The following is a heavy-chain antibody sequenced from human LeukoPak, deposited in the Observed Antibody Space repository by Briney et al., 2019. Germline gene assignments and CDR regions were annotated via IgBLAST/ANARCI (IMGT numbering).Heavy chain of an antibody. CDR1: GFTFSNAW. CDR2: IKSDGTT. J-gene: IGHJ4*02. CDR3: AKGHYSPVLPDY. D-gene: IGHD2-21*01. V-gene: IGHV3-15*01. Sequence: GGSLRLSCAASGFTFSNAWMSWVRQAPGKGLEWVGRIKSDGTTDYTAPVQGRFSISRDDSKDTLYLQMNSLRVDDMAVYYCAKGHYSPVLPDYWGQGTLVTVSS.